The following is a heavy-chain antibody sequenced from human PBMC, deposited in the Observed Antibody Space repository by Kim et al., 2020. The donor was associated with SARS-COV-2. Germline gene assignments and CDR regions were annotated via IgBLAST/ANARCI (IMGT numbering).Heavy chain of an antibody. Sequence: DHGTGRFTISRDNPKNQLYMQMNSLRAGDTAVYYCASTGVVVTAPSFDYWGQGTLVTVSS. J-gene: IGHJ4*02. V-gene: IGHV3-30*01. D-gene: IGHD2-21*02. CDR3: ASTGVVVTAPSFDY.